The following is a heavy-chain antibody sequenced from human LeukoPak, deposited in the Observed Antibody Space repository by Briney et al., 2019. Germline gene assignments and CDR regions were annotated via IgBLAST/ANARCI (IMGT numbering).Heavy chain of an antibody. D-gene: IGHD3-22*01. Sequence: SETLSLTCAVSGGSISSSNWWSWVRQPPGKGLEWIGKIYHSGSTNYNPSLKSRVTISVDKSKNQFSLKLSSVTAADTAVYYCARDVGMIAPFQHWGQGTLVTVSS. CDR1: GGSISSSNW. CDR3: ARDVGMIAPFQH. V-gene: IGHV4-4*02. J-gene: IGHJ1*01. CDR2: IYHSGST.